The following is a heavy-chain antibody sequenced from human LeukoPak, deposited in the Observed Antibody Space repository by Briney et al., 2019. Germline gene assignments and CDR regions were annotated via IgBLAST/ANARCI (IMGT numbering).Heavy chain of an antibody. Sequence: PSQTLSLTCTVSGGSISSGGYYWSWIRQHPGKGLEWIGYIYYSGSTYYNPSLKSRVTISVDTSKNQFSLKLSSVTAADTAVYYCARSSYYDFWSGPVRWFDPWGQGTLVTVSS. CDR3: ARSSYYDFWSGPVRWFDP. D-gene: IGHD3-3*01. CDR1: GGSISSGGYY. V-gene: IGHV4-31*03. CDR2: IYYSGST. J-gene: IGHJ5*02.